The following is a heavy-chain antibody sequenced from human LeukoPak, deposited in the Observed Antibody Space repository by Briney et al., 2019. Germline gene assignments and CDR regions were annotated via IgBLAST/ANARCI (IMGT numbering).Heavy chain of an antibody. J-gene: IGHJ4*02. Sequence: ASVKVSCKVSGYTLTELSMHWVRQAPGKGLEWMGGFDPEDGETIYAKKFQGRVTMTEDTSTDTAYMELSSLRSEDTAMYYCATGSVSSPLRRSGHDYWGQGILVTVSS. D-gene: IGHD4-17*01. CDR2: FDPEDGET. CDR1: GYTLTELS. V-gene: IGHV1-24*01. CDR3: ATGSVSSPLRRSGHDY.